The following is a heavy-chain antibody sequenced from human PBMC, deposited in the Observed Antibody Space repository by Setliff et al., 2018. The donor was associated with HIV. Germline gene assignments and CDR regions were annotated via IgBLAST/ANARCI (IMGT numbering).Heavy chain of an antibody. CDR1: GESFSGYY. Sequence: NPSETLSLTCAVYGESFSGYYWTWIRQSPKKGLEWIGDINPNGNTNYNPSLKSRLTISGDTSKNQFSLNLSSVTAADTAVYYCARSGPNKWIHLYHWAQGALVTVSS. CDR2: INPNGNT. CDR3: ARSGPNKWIHLYH. D-gene: IGHD5-18*01. V-gene: IGHV4-34*01. J-gene: IGHJ5*02.